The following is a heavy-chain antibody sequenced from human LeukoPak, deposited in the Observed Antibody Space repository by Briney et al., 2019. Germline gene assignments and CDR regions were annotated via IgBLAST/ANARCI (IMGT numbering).Heavy chain of an antibody. CDR1: GCTFSSSW. D-gene: IGHD3-22*01. Sequence: PGGSLRLSCAASGCTFSSSWMTWVRQAPGKGLEWVANIKQDGSEKQYVDSAKGRFTISRDNAKNSLYLQMNSLRAEDTAVYYCARDPYDRSGYGAFDIWGQGTVVSVSS. J-gene: IGHJ3*02. V-gene: IGHV3-7*01. CDR2: IKQDGSEK. CDR3: ARDPYDRSGYGAFDI.